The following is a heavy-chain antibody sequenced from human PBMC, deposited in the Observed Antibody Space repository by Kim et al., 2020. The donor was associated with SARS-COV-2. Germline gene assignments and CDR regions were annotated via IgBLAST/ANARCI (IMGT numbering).Heavy chain of an antibody. Sequence: YADSVKGRFTISRDNAKNSLYLQMNSLRAEDTAVYYCASDPYYVQQLVGAWGQGTLVTVSS. CDR3: ASDPYYVQQLVGA. D-gene: IGHD6-13*01. J-gene: IGHJ5*02. V-gene: IGHV3-21*01.